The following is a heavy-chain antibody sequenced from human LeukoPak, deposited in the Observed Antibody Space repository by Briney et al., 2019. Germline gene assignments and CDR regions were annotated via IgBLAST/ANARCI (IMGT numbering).Heavy chain of an antibody. D-gene: IGHD3-9*01. CDR2: ISGSGGST. CDR1: GFTFSSYG. Sequence: GGSLRLSCAASGFTFSSYGMHWVRQAPGKGLEWVSAISGSGGSTYYADSVKGRFTISRDNSKNTLYLQMNSLRAEDTAVYYCAKVALRYFDWLEDYWGQGTLVTVSS. CDR3: AKVALRYFDWLEDY. V-gene: IGHV3-23*01. J-gene: IGHJ4*02.